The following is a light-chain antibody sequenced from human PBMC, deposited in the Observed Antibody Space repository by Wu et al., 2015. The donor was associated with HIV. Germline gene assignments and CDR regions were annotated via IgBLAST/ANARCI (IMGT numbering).Light chain of an antibody. CDR3: QQCSNWPLT. CDR1: RSVSIY. J-gene: IGKJ4*01. Sequence: EIVLTQSPATLSLSPGERVTLSCRASRSVSIYLAWYQQKPGQAPRLLIYDASNRATGIPARFSGSGSGTDFTLTISNLEPEDFAFYYCQQCSNWPLTFGGGTKVEIK. CDR2: DAS. V-gene: IGKV3-11*01.